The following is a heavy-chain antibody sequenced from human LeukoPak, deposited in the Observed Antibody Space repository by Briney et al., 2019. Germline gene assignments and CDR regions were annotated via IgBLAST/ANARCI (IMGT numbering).Heavy chain of an antibody. Sequence: PGGSLRLSCAASGFTFSSYAMYWVRQAPGKGLEWVSGIFGSGGSTHYADSVKGRFTISRDNSANTVYLQMNGLRAEDTAVYYCAKTTTGYSSGRFPGWPVDYWGQGTLVTVSS. CDR3: AKTTTGYSSGRFPGWPVDY. D-gene: IGHD6-19*01. V-gene: IGHV3-23*01. J-gene: IGHJ4*02. CDR2: IFGSGGST. CDR1: GFTFSSYA.